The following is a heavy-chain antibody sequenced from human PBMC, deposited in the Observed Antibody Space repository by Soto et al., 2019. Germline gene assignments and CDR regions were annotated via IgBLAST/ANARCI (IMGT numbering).Heavy chain of an antibody. CDR1: GLTFSSYW. CDR3: VRGHRSHWVNWFDP. D-gene: IGHD7-27*01. CDR2: INTDGSTT. Sequence: PGGSLRLSCAASGLTFSSYWMHWVRQAPGEGPVWVSRINTDGSTTTYADSVKGRFTISRDNAKNTLYLQMDSLRAEDTALYYCVRGHRSHWVNWFDPWGQGTLVTVSS. J-gene: IGHJ5*02. V-gene: IGHV3-74*01.